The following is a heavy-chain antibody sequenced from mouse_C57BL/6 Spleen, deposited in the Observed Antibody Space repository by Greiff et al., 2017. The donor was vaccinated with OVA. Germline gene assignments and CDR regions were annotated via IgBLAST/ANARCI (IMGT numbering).Heavy chain of an antibody. J-gene: IGHJ2*01. CDR3: ARSYYGSSYVGFDY. Sequence: VQLQQPGAELVRPGSSVKLSCKASGYTFTSYWMHWVKQRPIQGLEWIGNIDPSDSETHYNQKFKDKATLTVDKSSSTAYMQLSSLTSEDSAVYYCARSYYGSSYVGFDYWGQGTTLTVSS. CDR2: IDPSDSET. V-gene: IGHV1-52*01. CDR1: GYTFTSYW. D-gene: IGHD1-1*01.